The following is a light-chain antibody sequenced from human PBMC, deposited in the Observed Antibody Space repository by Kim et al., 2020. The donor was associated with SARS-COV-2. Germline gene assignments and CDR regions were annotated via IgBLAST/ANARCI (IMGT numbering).Light chain of an antibody. CDR3: QQLNSYPYT. CDR1: TGISKY. V-gene: IGKV1-9*01. Sequence: SASVGEQGTLTCRARTGISKYLAWYQQTPGKAPKLLIYAASTLQSGVPSRFSGSGSGTDFTLTISSLQPEDFATYYCQQLNSYPYTFGQGTKLEI. J-gene: IGKJ2*01. CDR2: AAS.